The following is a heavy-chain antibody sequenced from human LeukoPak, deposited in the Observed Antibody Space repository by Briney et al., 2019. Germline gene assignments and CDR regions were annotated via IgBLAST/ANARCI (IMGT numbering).Heavy chain of an antibody. D-gene: IGHD5-24*01. CDR2: INPNSGDT. CDR3: ARGRDVDS. CDR1: GYSFTAYY. Sequence: ASVKVSCKASGYSFTAYYMHWVRQAPGQGLEWMGWINPNSGDTSYAQIFQGRVTVTRDTSISTAYMELSRLRSDDTAVYYCARGRDVDSWGQGTLVTVSS. V-gene: IGHV1-2*02. J-gene: IGHJ4*02.